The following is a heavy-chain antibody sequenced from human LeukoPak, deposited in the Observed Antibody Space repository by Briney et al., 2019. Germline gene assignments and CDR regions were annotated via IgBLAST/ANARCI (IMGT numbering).Heavy chain of an antibody. CDR2: ISYDGSNK. V-gene: IGHV3-30*04. CDR1: GFTFSSYA. D-gene: IGHD3/OR15-3a*01. CDR3: AMTFIGTVPLEPDY. Sequence: GGSLRLSCAASGFTFSSYAMHRVRQAPGKGLEWVAVISYDGSNKYYADSVKGRFTISRDNSKNTLYLQMNSLRAEDTAVYYCAMTFIGTVPLEPDYRGQGTLVTVSS. J-gene: IGHJ4*02.